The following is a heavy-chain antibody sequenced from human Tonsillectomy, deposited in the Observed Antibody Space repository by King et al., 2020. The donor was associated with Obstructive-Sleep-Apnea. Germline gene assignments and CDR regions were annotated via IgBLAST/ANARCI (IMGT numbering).Heavy chain of an antibody. V-gene: IGHV3-11*01. CDR1: GFTFSDHY. J-gene: IGHJ5*02. D-gene: IGHD3-10*01. CDR2: ISSNADIT. Sequence: VQLVESGGDLVKPGGSLRLSCAASGFTFSDHYMSWIRHVPGKGLEWVSYISSNADITDYAVSVKGRFTISRDNAKNTLHLQMDSLRAEETAVYYCARDRRLAQWLGIGPWGQGTPVTVSS. CDR3: ARDRRLAQWLGIGP.